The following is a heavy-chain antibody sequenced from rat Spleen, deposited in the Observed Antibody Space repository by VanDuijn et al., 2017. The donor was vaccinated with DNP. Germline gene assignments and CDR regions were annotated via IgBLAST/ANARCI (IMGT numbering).Heavy chain of an antibody. CDR1: GFTFSNYG. J-gene: IGHJ2*01. Sequence: EVQLVESGGGLVQPGRSLKLSCAASGFTFSNYGIHWIRQGPTKGLEWVAAIGPIGGSTYYRDSVKGRFTISSDNAKNTQYLQMDSLRSENTATYYCARGGLWLDYWGQGVMVTVSS. D-gene: IGHD3-2*01. CDR2: IGPIGGST. V-gene: IGHV5-19*01. CDR3: ARGGLWLDY.